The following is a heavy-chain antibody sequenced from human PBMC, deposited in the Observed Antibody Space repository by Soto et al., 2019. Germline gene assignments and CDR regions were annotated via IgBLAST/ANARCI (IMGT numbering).Heavy chain of an antibody. V-gene: IGHV4-34*01. J-gene: IGHJ3*02. D-gene: IGHD3-9*01. CDR3: ARGPLLLRYFDWLLCPAAFDI. Sequence: PSETLSLTCAVYGGSFSGYYWSWIRQPPGKGLEWIGEINHSGSTNYNPSLKGRVTISVDTSKIQFSLKLSSVTAADTTVYYCARGPLLLRYFDWLLCPAAFDIWGQGTMVTVSS. CDR2: INHSGST. CDR1: GGSFSGYY.